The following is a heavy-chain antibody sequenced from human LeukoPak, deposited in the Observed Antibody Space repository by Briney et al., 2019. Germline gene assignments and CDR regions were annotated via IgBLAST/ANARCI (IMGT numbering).Heavy chain of an antibody. CDR1: GVSISSYY. Sequence: SETLSLTCTVSGVSISSYYWSWVRQPPGQGLEWLGYIYFDGTTNYNPSLKSRVTMSVDTSKNHFSLRLRSVTAADTAVYYCARERGDTAAPDAFDIWGQGTMVTVSS. V-gene: IGHV4-59*01. D-gene: IGHD5-18*01. CDR2: IYFDGTT. CDR3: ARERGDTAAPDAFDI. J-gene: IGHJ3*02.